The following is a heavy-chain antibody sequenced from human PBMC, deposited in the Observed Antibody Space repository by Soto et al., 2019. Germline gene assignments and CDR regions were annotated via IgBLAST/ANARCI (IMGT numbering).Heavy chain of an antibody. CDR3: ARDGGRHSGGIDY. CDR1: GGTFSSYS. J-gene: IGHJ4*02. D-gene: IGHD1-26*01. V-gene: IGHV1-69*01. CDR2: ILPIFGTA. Sequence: QVQLVQSGAEVKKPGSSVKVSCKASGGTFSSYSINWVRQAPGQGLEWMGEILPIFGTANYAQKFQGRVTITADESTSTAYKELSSLRSEDTAVYYCARDGGRHSGGIDYWGQGTLVTVSS.